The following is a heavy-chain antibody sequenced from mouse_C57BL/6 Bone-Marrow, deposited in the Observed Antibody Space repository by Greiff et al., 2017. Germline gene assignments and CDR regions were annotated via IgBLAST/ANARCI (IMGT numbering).Heavy chain of an antibody. CDR1: GYAFSSSW. J-gene: IGHJ2*01. D-gene: IGHD2-3*01. CDR2: IYPGDGDT. V-gene: IGHV1-82*01. Sequence: VQLQQSGPELVKPGASVKISCKASGYAFSSSWMNWVKQRPGQGLEWIGRIYPGDGDTNYNGKFQGKATLTADKSSSPAYMQLSSLTSEDSAVYFCARGEGWFYFDYWGQGTTLTVSS. CDR3: ARGEGWFYFDY.